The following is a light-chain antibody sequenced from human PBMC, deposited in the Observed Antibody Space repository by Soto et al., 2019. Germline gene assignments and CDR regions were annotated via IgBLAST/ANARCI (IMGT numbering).Light chain of an antibody. Sequence: EIVLTQSPGTLSLYPGEGATLSCRASQSVSGSSLAWYQQKPGQAPRCLIYGASSRDTGIQDRFSGSGSGTVFTLTISRLSPADFAVYYCQQYRSSPPTVGQGTIV. V-gene: IGKV3-20*01. CDR1: QSVSGSS. J-gene: IGKJ1*01. CDR3: QQYRSSPPT. CDR2: GAS.